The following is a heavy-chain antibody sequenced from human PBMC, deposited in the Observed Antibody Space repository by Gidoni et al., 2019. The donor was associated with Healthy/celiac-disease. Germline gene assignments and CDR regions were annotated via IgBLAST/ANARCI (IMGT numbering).Heavy chain of an antibody. CDR1: GGSISSGSYY. D-gene: IGHD3-3*01. CDR3: ARGKTIFGVVTPSYYMDV. V-gene: IGHV4-61*02. J-gene: IGHJ6*03. CDR2: IYTSGST. Sequence: QVQLQESGPGLVTPSQTLSLTCTVSGGSISSGSYYWSWIRQPAGKGLEWSGRIYTSGSTNYNPSLKSRVTISVDTSKNQFSRKLSSVTAADTAVYYCARGKTIFGVVTPSYYMDVGGKGTTVTVSS.